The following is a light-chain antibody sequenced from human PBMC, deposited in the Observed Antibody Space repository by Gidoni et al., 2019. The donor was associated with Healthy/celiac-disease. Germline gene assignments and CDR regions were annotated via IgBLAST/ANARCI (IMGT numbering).Light chain of an antibody. Sequence: MTPSPSSLSASVGDRVTITCRASQSISSYLNWYQQKPGKAPKLLIYAASSLQSGVPSRFSGSGSGTDFTLTISSLQPEDFATYYCQQSYSVLTFGGGTKVEIK. CDR1: QSISSY. V-gene: IGKV1-39*01. CDR2: AAS. CDR3: QQSYSVLT. J-gene: IGKJ4*01.